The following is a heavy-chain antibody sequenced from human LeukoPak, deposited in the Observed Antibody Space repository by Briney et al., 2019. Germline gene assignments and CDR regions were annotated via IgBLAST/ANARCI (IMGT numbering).Heavy chain of an antibody. J-gene: IGHJ6*02. CDR2: TYYRSKWYN. Sequence: SQTLSLTCAISGDSVSSNSAAWNWIRQSPSRGLEWLGRTYYRSKWYNDYAVSVKSRITINPDTSKNQFSLQLNSVTPEDTAVYYCARGEYSSSWDYYYGMDAWGQGTAVTVSS. CDR3: ARGEYSSSWDYYYGMDA. CDR1: GDSVSSNSAA. V-gene: IGHV6-1*01. D-gene: IGHD6-13*01.